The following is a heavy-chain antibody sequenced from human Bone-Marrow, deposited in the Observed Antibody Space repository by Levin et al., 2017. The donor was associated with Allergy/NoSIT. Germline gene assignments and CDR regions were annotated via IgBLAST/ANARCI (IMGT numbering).Heavy chain of an antibody. J-gene: IGHJ4*02. D-gene: IGHD3-22*01. V-gene: IGHV3-48*02. Sequence: GESLKISCAASGFTFRHYTMNWVRQAPGKGLEWVSCITSSGDSTYYADSVKGRFTISRDNAKNSLYLQLNRLRDEGTAMYYCARDPARGYYDSSGYSGDHWGQGTLVTVSS. CDR1: GFTFRHYT. CDR2: ITSSGDST. CDR3: ARDPARGYYDSSGYSGDH.